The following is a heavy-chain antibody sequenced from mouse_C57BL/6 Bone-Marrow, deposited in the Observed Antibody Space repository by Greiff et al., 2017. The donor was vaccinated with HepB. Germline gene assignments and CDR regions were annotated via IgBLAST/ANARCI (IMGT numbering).Heavy chain of an antibody. Sequence: EVKLMESGGGLVQPGGSLSLSCAASGFNFTDYYMSWVRQPPGKALEWLGFIRNKANGYTTEYSASVKGRFTITRDNSQSILYLQMNALRAEDSATYFCARYVCSHWYCDVWGTGTTVTVSS. CDR1: GFNFTDYY. J-gene: IGHJ1*03. CDR2: IRNKANGYTT. CDR3: ARYVCSHWYCDV. V-gene: IGHV7-3*01.